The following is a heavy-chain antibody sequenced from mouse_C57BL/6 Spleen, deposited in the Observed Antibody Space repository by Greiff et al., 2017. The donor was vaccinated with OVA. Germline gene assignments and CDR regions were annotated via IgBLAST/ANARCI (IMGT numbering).Heavy chain of an antibody. CDR3: ARGALYDGYVGGAY. CDR1: GYTFTSYW. V-gene: IGHV1-52*01. J-gene: IGHJ3*01. Sequence: QVQLQQPGAELVRPGSSVKLSCKASGYTFTSYWLHWVQQRPLQGLEWIGNIDPSDSGNPYNQKFKNTATLTVDKSSSTAYMLLSSRTSEDSAVYYCARGALYDGYVGGAYWGQGTLVTVSA. D-gene: IGHD2-2*01. CDR2: IDPSDSGN.